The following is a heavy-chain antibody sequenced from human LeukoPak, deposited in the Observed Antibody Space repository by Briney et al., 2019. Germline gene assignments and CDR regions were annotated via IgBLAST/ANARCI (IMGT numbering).Heavy chain of an antibody. CDR1: GFTFSSYS. V-gene: IGHV3-21*01. CDR2: ISSSSSYM. CDR3: ARPRGTYYYGSGHDGFDY. D-gene: IGHD3-10*01. J-gene: IGHJ4*02. Sequence: VGSLRLSCAASGFTFSSYSMNWVRQAPGKWLESVSSISSSSSYMYYADSVKGRFTISRDNAKNSLYLQMNSLRAEDTAVYYCARPRGTYYYGSGHDGFDYWGQGTLVTVSS.